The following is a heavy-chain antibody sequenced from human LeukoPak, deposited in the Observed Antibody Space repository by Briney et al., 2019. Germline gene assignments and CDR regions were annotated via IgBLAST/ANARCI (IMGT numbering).Heavy chain of an antibody. J-gene: IGHJ4*02. CDR1: GFTFSSYE. CDR2: VSGSGDST. V-gene: IGHV3-23*01. Sequence: GGSLRLSCAASGFTFSSYEMNWVRQAPGKGLEWVSLVSGSGDSTYYADSVKGRFTISRDNSKNMLYLQMNSLRAEDTAIYYCAKDTGYNYGYDYWGQGTLATVSS. CDR3: AKDTGYNYGYDY. D-gene: IGHD5-18*01.